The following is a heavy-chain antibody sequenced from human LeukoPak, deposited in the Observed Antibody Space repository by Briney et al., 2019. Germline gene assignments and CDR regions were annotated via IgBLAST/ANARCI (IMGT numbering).Heavy chain of an antibody. CDR2: ISGSGGST. D-gene: IGHD1-26*01. Sequence: GGSLRLSCAASGFTFSSYAMSWVRQAPGKGLEWVSAISGSGGSTYYADSVKGRFTISRDNSKNTLYLQMNSLGAEDTAVYYCAKDRDGSSRLFDYWGQGTLVTVSS. CDR3: AKDRDGSSRLFDY. J-gene: IGHJ4*02. CDR1: GFTFSSYA. V-gene: IGHV3-23*01.